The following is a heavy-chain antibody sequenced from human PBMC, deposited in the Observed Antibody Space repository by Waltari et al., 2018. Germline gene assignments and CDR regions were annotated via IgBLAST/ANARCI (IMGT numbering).Heavy chain of an antibody. CDR2: ISSSSRYI. Sequence: EVQLVESGGGLVKPGGSLRLSCAASGFTFSSYSMNWVRQGPGNGLECVSAISSSSRYIYYADSVKGRFTIARGNAKNSLYRQMNSLGAEDTAVYYCARGGAVDYWGQGTLVTVSS. J-gene: IGHJ4*02. CDR1: GFTFSSYS. D-gene: IGHD6-19*01. V-gene: IGHV3-21*01. CDR3: ARGGAVDY.